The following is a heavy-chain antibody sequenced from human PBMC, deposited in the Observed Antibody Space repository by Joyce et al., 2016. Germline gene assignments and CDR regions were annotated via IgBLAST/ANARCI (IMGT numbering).Heavy chain of an antibody. V-gene: IGHV4-38-2*01. CDR1: GLSFDLHSF. CDR2: VYLQGST. Sequence: QVQLQESGPGLVKPSETLSLTCGVSGLSFDLHSFWGWIRQPPGKGLDWLGNVYLQGSTHYSPARKSRVTRSMDTSKNRFSLNLKSVTAADTAVYFCARRPYNVHTPLGSDWYFDLWGRGTLVTVSS. J-gene: IGHJ2*01. D-gene: IGHD5-18*01. CDR3: ARRPYNVHTPLGSDWYFDL.